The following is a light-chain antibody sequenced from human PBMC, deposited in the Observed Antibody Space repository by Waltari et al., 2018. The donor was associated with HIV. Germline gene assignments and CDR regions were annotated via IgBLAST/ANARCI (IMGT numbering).Light chain of an antibody. CDR1: SSDVGSYDL. V-gene: IGLV2-23*02. CDR2: GVS. Sequence: QSALTQPASVSGSPGQSITISCPGTSSDVGSYDLVYWYQQPPVKAPKLKIYGVSKRPSGVSNRFSGSKSGNTASLTISGLQAEDEADYYCCSRAGGSTYVFGTGTKITVL. CDR3: CSRAGGSTYV. J-gene: IGLJ1*01.